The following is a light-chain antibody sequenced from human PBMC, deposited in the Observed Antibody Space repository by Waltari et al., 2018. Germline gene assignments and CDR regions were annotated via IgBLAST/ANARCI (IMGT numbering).Light chain of an antibody. Sequence: EIVLTQSPGTLSLSPGERATLSCRASQLISRYLAWYQQKPGQAPRLLIYAASSRATGIPDRFSGSGSGTDFSLTISRLEPEDFAVYYCQNHERLPAMFGQGTKVEIK. V-gene: IGKV3-20*01. J-gene: IGKJ1*01. CDR3: QNHERLPAM. CDR1: QLISRY. CDR2: AAS.